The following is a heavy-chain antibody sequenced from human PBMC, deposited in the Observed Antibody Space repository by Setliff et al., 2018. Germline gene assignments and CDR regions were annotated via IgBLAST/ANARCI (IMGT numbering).Heavy chain of an antibody. V-gene: IGHV4-4*02. CDR1: GDSIDTDIW. J-gene: IGHJ4*02. CDR3: ARVKSYLNYFDY. Sequence: SETLSLTCTVSGDSIDTDIWWSWVRQSPGKGLEWIGEIYHSGSTYYNPSLKSRVTISVDRSKNQFSLKLSSVTAADTAVYYCARVKSYLNYFDYWGQGTLVTVSS. D-gene: IGHD2-2*01. CDR2: IYHSGST.